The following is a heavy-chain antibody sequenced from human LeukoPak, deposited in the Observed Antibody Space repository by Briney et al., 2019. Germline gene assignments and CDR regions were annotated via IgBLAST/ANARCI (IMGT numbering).Heavy chain of an antibody. V-gene: IGHV5-51*01. CDR3: ARLCYYDSSGYSATGLYFDY. CDR2: IYPGDSDT. Sequence: GESLKISCKGSGYNFPSYWIAWVRQMPEKGLEYMGIIYPGDSDTRYSPSFQGQVTISADKSISTAYLQWSSLKASDTAMYYCARLCYYDSSGYSATGLYFDYWGQGTLVTVSS. J-gene: IGHJ4*02. D-gene: IGHD3-22*01. CDR1: GYNFPSYW.